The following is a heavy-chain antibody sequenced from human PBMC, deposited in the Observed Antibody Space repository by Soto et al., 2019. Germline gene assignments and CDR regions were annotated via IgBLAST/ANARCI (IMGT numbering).Heavy chain of an antibody. CDR1: GYSFTTHG. J-gene: IGHJ4*02. D-gene: IGHD3-22*01. CDR3: ARPYDSSQSPRFDY. Sequence: ASVKVSCKASGYSFTTHGIFWVRQAPGQGLEWMGWISPYNGKTNYAQNLQGRVSMTKDTSTTTAYMELRSLRSDDTAVYYCARPYDSSQSPRFDYWGKGTLVTVSS. V-gene: IGHV1-18*01. CDR2: ISPYNGKT.